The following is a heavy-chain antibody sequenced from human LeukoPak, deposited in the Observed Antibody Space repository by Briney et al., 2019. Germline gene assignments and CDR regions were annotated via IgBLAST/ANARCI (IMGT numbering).Heavy chain of an antibody. V-gene: IGHV5-51*01. CDR2: IYPGDSDT. J-gene: IGHJ6*03. Sequence: GESLKISCKGSGYRFTSHWIGWARQMPGKGLEWMGIIYPGDSDTRYSPSFQGQVTISADKSISTAYLQWSSLKASDTAMYYCARHRRIAVAGTGENYYYYYMDVWGKGTTVTVSS. D-gene: IGHD6-19*01. CDR3: ARHRRIAVAGTGENYYYYYMDV. CDR1: GYRFTSHW.